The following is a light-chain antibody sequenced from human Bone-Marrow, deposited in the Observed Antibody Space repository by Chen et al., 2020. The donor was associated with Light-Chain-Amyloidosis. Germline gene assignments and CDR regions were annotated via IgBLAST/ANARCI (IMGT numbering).Light chain of an antibody. CDR1: SSDIGKNH. CDR3: AAWDDSLTGPV. CDR2: VSD. Sequence: QSILIQPPSASGTAGQWVTMSCSGTSSDIGKNHVYWYQHFPGMAPKLLIYVSDQRSSGVPDRFSAAKSGISASLAINGLRSEDEADYYCAAWDDSLTGPVFGGGTKLTVL. J-gene: IGLJ3*02. V-gene: IGLV1-47*02.